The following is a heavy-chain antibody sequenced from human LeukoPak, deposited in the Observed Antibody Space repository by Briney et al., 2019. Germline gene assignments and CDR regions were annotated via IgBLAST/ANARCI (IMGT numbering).Heavy chain of an antibody. CDR3: ARSMVRGVIITPSKKYFDY. CDR2: INHSGST. CDR1: GGSFSGYY. V-gene: IGHV4-34*01. Sequence: PSETLSLTCAVYGGSFSGYYWSWIRQPPGKGLEWIGEINHSGSTNYNPSLKSRVTISVDTSKNQFSLKLSSVTAADTAVYYCARSMVRGVIITPSKKYFDYWGQGTLVTVSS. J-gene: IGHJ4*02. D-gene: IGHD3-10*01.